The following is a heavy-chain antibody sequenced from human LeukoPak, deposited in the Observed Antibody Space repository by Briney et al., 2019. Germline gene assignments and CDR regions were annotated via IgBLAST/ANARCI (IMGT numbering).Heavy chain of an antibody. D-gene: IGHD3-16*01. CDR1: GYSFTGYF. J-gene: IGHJ6*02. V-gene: IGHV1-2*02. CDR3: ARRFYYAMDV. Sequence: ASVKVSCKASGYSFTGYFMQWVRQAPGQGLEWMGWINPNSGDTNYAQKFQGRVTMTRDASISTAYMELSRLRSDDAAVYYCARRFYYAMDVWGQGTTVTVSS. CDR2: INPNSGDT.